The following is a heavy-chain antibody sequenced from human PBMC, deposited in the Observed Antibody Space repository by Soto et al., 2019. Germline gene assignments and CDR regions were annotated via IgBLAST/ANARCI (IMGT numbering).Heavy chain of an antibody. J-gene: IGHJ3*02. CDR1: GFTFSSYA. V-gene: IGHV3-23*01. CDR3: AKHSFDEYSSSSADAFDI. CDR2: ISGSGGST. D-gene: IGHD6-6*01. Sequence: GGSLRLSCAASGFTFSSYAMSWVRQAPGKGLEWVSAISGSGGSTYYADSVKGRFTISRDNSKNTLYLQMNSLRAEDTAVYYCAKHSFDEYSSSSADAFDIWGQGTMVTVSS.